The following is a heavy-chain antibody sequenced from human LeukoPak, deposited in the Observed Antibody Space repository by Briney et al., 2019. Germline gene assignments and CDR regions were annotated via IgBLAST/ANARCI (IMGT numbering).Heavy chain of an antibody. V-gene: IGHV3-30*03. CDR1: GFTFSRYG. CDR3: ARTLMEQVVRGGFDY. D-gene: IGHD3-10*01. Sequence: PGGSLRLSCAASGFTFSRYGMHWVRQAPGKGLEWVAVISYDGSNTYYADSVKGRFTISRDNSKNTLYLQMNSLRAGDTAVYYCARTLMEQVVRGGFDYWGQGTQVTVSS. J-gene: IGHJ4*02. CDR2: ISYDGSNT.